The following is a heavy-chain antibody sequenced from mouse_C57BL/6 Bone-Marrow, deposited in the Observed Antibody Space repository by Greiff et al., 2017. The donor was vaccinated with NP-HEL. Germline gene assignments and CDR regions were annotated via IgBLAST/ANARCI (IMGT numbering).Heavy chain of an antibody. D-gene: IGHD1-1*01. J-gene: IGHJ4*01. CDR1: GFNIKDDY. V-gene: IGHV14-4*01. CDR3: TTPFITTGFYAMDY. Sequence: EVQLQQSGAELVRPGASVKLSCTASGFNIKDDYMHWVKQRPEQGLEWIGWIDPENGDTEYASKVQGKATITADTSSNTAYLQLSSLTSEDTAVYYCTTPFITTGFYAMDYWGQGTSVTVSS. CDR2: IDPENGDT.